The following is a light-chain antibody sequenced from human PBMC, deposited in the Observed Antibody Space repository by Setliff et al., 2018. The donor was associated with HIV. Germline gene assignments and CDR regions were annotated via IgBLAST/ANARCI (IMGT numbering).Light chain of an antibody. Sequence: QSVLAQPASVSGSPGQSITISCTGTSSDLGSYNLVSWYQQHPGKAPTLMIYEVSKRPSGVSNRFSGPKSGNTASLTISGLQVEDESDYYCCSYAHSSTYVFGTGTKVTV. CDR1: SSDLGSYNL. CDR3: CSYAHSSTYV. J-gene: IGLJ1*01. CDR2: EVS. V-gene: IGLV2-23*02.